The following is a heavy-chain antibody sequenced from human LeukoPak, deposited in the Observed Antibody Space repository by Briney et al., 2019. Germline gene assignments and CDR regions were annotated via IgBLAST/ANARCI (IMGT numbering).Heavy chain of an antibody. J-gene: IGHJ4*02. D-gene: IGHD4-17*01. V-gene: IGHV3-33*01. CDR1: GFTFSSYG. Sequence: GRSLRLSCAASGFTFSSYGMHWVRQAPGKGLEWVPVIWYDGSNKYYADSVKGRFTISRDNSKNTLYLQMYSLRAEDTAVYYCARDLTVTTETYDEWGQGTLVTVSS. CDR2: IWYDGSNK. CDR3: ARDLTVTTETYDE.